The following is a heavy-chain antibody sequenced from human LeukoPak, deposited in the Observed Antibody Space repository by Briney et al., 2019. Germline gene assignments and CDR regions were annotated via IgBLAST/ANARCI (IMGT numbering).Heavy chain of an antibody. Sequence: IWNDGSNKYYADSVKGRFTISRDNSKNTLYLQMNSLRAEDTAVYSCARALGPFDYWGQGTLVTVSS. D-gene: IGHD3-16*01. CDR2: IWNDGSNK. CDR3: ARALGPFDY. V-gene: IGHV3-33*01. J-gene: IGHJ4*02.